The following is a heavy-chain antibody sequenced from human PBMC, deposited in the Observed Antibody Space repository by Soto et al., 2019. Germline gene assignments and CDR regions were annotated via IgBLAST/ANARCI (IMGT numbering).Heavy chain of an antibody. J-gene: IGHJ4*02. D-gene: IGHD3-9*01. Sequence: QVQLVQSGAEVKKPGSSVKVSCKASGGTFSSYTFIWVRQAPGQGLEWMGRIIPIIGKATSAQNFQGRVTTTADKSSRTANLELSSPRSEDPAVSYCVLTDDVITHEGPISFYWGQGTLVTVSS. V-gene: IGHV1-69*02. CDR3: VLTDDVITHEGPISFY. CDR1: GGTFSSYT. CDR2: IIPIIGKA.